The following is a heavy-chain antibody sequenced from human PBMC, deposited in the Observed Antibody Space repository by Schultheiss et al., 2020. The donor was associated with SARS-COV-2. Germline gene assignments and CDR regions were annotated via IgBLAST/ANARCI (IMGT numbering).Heavy chain of an antibody. CDR1: GFTFSSYA. D-gene: IGHD2-21*01. Sequence: GGSLRLSCAASGFTFSSYAMHWVRQAPGKGLEWVAVISYDGSNKYYADSVKGRFTISRDNSKNTLYLQMNSLRAEDTAVYYCAKDPSKAYCGGDCSLNWFDPWGQGTLVTVSS. V-gene: IGHV3-30*04. CDR3: AKDPSKAYCGGDCSLNWFDP. J-gene: IGHJ5*02. CDR2: ISYDGSNK.